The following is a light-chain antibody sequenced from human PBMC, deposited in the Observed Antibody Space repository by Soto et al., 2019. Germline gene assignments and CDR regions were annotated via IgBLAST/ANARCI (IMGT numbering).Light chain of an antibody. J-gene: IGLJ1*01. CDR1: SSNIGNNY. CDR3: GTWNSSLSAGV. V-gene: IGLV1-51*02. CDR2: ENH. Sequence: QSVLTQPPSVSAAPGQKVTISCSGSSSNIGNNYVSWYQQLPGTAPKLLIYENHKRPSGIPDRFSGSKSGTSATLGITGLQTGDEADYYCGTWNSSLSAGVFGTGTKLTVL.